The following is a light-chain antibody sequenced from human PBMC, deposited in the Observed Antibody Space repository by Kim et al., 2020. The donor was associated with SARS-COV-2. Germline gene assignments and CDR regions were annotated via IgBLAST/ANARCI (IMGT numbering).Light chain of an antibody. J-gene: IGKJ1*01. Sequence: ASPGERATHSCRASQSVSSNLAWYQQRPGQAPRLVIYGASTRATGIPARFSGSGSGTEFTLTISSLQSEDFAVYYCQQYNNWPQTFGQGTKVDIK. CDR2: GAS. V-gene: IGKV3-15*01. CDR1: QSVSSN. CDR3: QQYNNWPQT.